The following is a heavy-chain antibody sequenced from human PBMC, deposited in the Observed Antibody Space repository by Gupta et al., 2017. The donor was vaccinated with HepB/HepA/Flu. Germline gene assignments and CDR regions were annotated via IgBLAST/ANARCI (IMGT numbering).Heavy chain of an antibody. J-gene: IGHJ4*02. V-gene: IGHV3-23*01. CDR1: RFTFTKFP. Sequence: EVRLLASGGGLVQPGGSLRLSCTASRFTFTKFPMSWVRQAPGRGLAWVSAITESGDSTYYADSVKGRFTISRDNSKNTLYLHMSSLRAEDTAVYYCSAGATTSDYWGQGTLVTGSA. D-gene: IGHD1-26*01. CDR2: ITESGDST. CDR3: SAGATTSDY.